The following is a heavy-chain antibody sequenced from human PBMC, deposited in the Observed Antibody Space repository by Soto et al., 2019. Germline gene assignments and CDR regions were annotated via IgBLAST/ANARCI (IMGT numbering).Heavy chain of an antibody. Sequence: GGSLRLSCAASGFTFSSYSMSWVRQAPGKGLEWVSGFRSGGDDDTTYYADSVRGRFTISRDNGKNTLYLQMSSLRDEDTAVYYCATDLAWAFDSWGQGALVTVSS. CDR2: FRSGGDDDTT. V-gene: IGHV3-23*01. D-gene: IGHD1-26*01. CDR1: GFTFSSYS. CDR3: ATDLAWAFDS. J-gene: IGHJ4*02.